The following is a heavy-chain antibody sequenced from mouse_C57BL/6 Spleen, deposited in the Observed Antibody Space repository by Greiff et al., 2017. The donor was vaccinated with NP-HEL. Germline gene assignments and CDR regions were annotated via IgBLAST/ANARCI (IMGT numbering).Heavy chain of an antibody. Sequence: EVKLVESGGGLVKPGGSLKLSCAASGFTFSSYAMSWVRQTPEKRLEWVATISDGGSYTYYPDNVKGRFTISRDNAKNNLYLQMSHLKSEDTAMYYCARAQDSSGYGFAYWGQGTLGTVSA. D-gene: IGHD3-2*02. V-gene: IGHV5-4*03. CDR3: ARAQDSSGYGFAY. CDR2: ISDGGSYT. CDR1: GFTFSSYA. J-gene: IGHJ3*01.